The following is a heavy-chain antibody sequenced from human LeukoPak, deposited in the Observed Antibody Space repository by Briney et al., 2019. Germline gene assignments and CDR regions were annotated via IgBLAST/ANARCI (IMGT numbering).Heavy chain of an antibody. J-gene: IGHJ4*02. Sequence: ASVKVSCKASGSTFSSYDINWVRQATGQGLEWMGWMNPNSDNTGYAQKFQGRVTITRNTSINTAYMELSSLRSEDTAVYYCARRSGWASFDYWGQGTLVTVSS. CDR1: GSTFSSYD. D-gene: IGHD6-19*01. CDR3: ARRSGWASFDY. CDR2: MNPNSDNT. V-gene: IGHV1-8*02.